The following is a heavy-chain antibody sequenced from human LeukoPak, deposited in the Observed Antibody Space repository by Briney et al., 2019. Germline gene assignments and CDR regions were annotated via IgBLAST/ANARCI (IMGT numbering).Heavy chain of an antibody. CDR2: INHSGST. V-gene: IGHV4-39*07. Sequence: SETPSLTCTVSGGSISNSSSYWGWIRQPPGKGLEWIGEINHSGSTDYNPSLKSRVTISVDTSNNQFSLRLSSVTAADTAVYFCARDRISVTDPPNWFDPWGQGTLVAVSS. D-gene: IGHD6-19*01. J-gene: IGHJ5*02. CDR3: ARDRISVTDPPNWFDP. CDR1: GGSISNSSSY.